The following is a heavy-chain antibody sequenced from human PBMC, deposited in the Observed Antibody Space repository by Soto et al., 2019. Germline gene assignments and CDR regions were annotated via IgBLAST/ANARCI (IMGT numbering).Heavy chain of an antibody. V-gene: IGHV1-69*01. J-gene: IGHJ3*02. CDR3: ARGNALDI. CDR1: GGTFSSFS. Sequence: QLQLVQSGAEVKKPGSSVKVSCKATGGTFSSFSINWVRQAPGQGLEWMGGFIPIIGSSNYAQRFQGRLTITADEATSTAYLERGSLTSEDTAVFYCARGNALDIWGQGTWVTVSS. CDR2: FIPIIGSS.